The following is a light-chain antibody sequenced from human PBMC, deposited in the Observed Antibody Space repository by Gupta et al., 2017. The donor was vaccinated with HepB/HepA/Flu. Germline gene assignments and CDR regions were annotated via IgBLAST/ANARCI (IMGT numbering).Light chain of an antibody. V-gene: IGKV1-39*01. CDR3: HQSNCIPFT. CDR1: QYIRNF. Sequence: DIQMTQSPSSLAASVGDRVTITCRTSQYIRNFLNWYQQKPGKAPKLLISAASRLQSGVPSRFSGNGSGTDFTLTINSLQAEDFALYYCHQSNCIPFTFGHGTKVEIK. CDR2: AAS. J-gene: IGKJ3*01.